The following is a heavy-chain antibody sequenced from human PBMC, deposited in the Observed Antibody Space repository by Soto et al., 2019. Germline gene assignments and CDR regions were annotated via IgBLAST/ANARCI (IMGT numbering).Heavy chain of an antibody. V-gene: IGHV3-48*02. J-gene: IGHJ4*02. Sequence: EVQLLESGGGLVQPGGSLRLSCVASGFTFSAYSMTWVRQAPGKGLEWLSYISGDRAYIYYADSVRGRFTISRDNAENSLYLQMDNLRDEDTALYYCARQVYTVVTPMDFWGQGTLVTVSS. CDR1: GFTFSAYS. CDR3: ARQVYTVVTPMDF. CDR2: ISGDRAYI. D-gene: IGHD2-21*02.